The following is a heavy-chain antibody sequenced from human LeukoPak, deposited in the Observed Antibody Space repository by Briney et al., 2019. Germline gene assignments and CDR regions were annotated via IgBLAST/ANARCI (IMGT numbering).Heavy chain of an antibody. CDR1: GGSISSSSYY. CDR3: ARVNCSSTSCYRHYYYYGMDV. V-gene: IGHV4-39*07. J-gene: IGHJ6*02. D-gene: IGHD2-2*01. Sequence: SETLSLTCTVSGGSISSSSYYWGWIRQPPGKGLEWIGSIYYSGSTYYNPSLKSRVTISVDTSKNQFSLKLSSVTAADTAVYYCARVNCSSTSCYRHYYYYGMDVWGQGTTVTVSS. CDR2: IYYSGST.